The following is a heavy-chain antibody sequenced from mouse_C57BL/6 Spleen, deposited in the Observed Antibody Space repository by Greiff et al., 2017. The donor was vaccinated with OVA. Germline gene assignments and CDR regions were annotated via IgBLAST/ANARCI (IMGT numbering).Heavy chain of an antibody. V-gene: IGHV1-82*01. CDR1: GYAFSSSW. CDR3: ARSNYYGSSYYDFDY. J-gene: IGHJ2*01. D-gene: IGHD1-1*01. CDR2: IYPGDGDT. Sequence: QVQLKQSGPELVKPGASVKISCKASGYAFSSSWMNWVKQRPGKGLEWIGRIYPGDGDTNYNGKFKGKATLTADKSSSTAYMQLSSLTSEDSAVYFCARSNYYGSSYYDFDYWGQGTTLKVSS.